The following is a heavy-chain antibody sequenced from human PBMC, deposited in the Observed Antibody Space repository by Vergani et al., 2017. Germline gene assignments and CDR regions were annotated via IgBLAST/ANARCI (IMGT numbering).Heavy chain of an antibody. D-gene: IGHD4-23*01. J-gene: IGHJ2*01. Sequence: QVQLQESGPGLVKPSETLSLTCAVYGGSFSGYYWSWIRQPPGKGLEWIGEINHSGSTNYNPSLKSRVTISVDTSKNQFSLKLSSVTAADTAVYYCASSLVVTQTEVWYFDLWGRGTLVTVSS. CDR2: INHSGST. CDR3: ASSLVVTQTEVWYFDL. CDR1: GGSFSGYY. V-gene: IGHV4-34*01.